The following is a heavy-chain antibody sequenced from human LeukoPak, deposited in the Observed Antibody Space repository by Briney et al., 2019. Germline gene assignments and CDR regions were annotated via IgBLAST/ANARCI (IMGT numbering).Heavy chain of an antibody. D-gene: IGHD5-24*01. CDR3: TRDAYNFNDFDY. CDR2: VSSHGNDG. J-gene: IGHJ4*02. V-gene: IGHV3-30*01. CDR1: EFTFSHFA. Sequence: GGSLRLSCAVSEFTFSHFAMHWVRQAPGKGLEWVAVVSSHGNDGYYADSVKGRFAISRDNSKNTLYLQIDSLRAEDTAIYYCTRDAYNFNDFDYWGQGTLVTVSS.